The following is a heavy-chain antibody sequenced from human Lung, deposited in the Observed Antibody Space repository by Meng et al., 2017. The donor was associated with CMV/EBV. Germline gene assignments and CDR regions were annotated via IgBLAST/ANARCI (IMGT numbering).Heavy chain of an antibody. CDR1: GFTFSSYS. CDR2: ISSSSSTI. Sequence: ESXKISXAASGFTFSSYSMNWVRQAPGKGLEWVSYISSSSSTIYYADSVKGRFTISRDNAKNSLYLQMNSLRTEDTAVYYCARTCSSTSCLAAYYYYVMGVWGQGXTVTVSS. V-gene: IGHV3-48*04. J-gene: IGHJ6*02. CDR3: ARTCSSTSCLAAYYYYVMGV. D-gene: IGHD2-2*01.